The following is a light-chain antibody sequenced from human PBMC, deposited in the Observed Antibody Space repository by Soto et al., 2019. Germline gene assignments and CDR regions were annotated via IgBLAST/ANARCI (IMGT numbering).Light chain of an antibody. J-gene: IGKJ5*01. CDR1: QSVSSN. V-gene: IGKV3-15*01. CDR2: GAS. CDR3: QQYNYWPPIT. Sequence: IVMTQSPATLSVSPWERATLSCRSSQSVSSNLAWYQQKPGQAPRLLIFGASTRATGIPARFSGSGSGTEFTLTISSLQSEDFAVYYCQQYNYWPPITFGQGTRLAIK.